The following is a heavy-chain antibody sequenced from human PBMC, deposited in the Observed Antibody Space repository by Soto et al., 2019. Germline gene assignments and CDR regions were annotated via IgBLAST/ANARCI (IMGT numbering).Heavy chain of an antibody. Sequence: SETLSLTCAVYGGSFSGYYWSWIRQPPGKGLEWIGEINHSGSTNYNPSLKSRVTISVDTSKNQFSLKLSSVTAADTAVYYCARERGIVLRYFDWLPETRNWFDPWGQGTLVTVSS. CDR2: INHSGST. D-gene: IGHD3-9*01. CDR1: GGSFSGYY. CDR3: ARERGIVLRYFDWLPETRNWFDP. V-gene: IGHV4-34*01. J-gene: IGHJ5*02.